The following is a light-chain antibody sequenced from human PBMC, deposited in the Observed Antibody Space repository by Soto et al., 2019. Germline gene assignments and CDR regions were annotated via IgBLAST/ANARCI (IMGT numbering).Light chain of an antibody. CDR2: AAS. Sequence: DIQMTQSPSSLSASVADRVTISCRASQDISNYLAWFQQKPGKVPKLLIYAASTLQSGVPSRFSGSGSGTDFTLTISNLQPEDVATYYCQKYNSVPWTFGQGTKVEIK. CDR1: QDISNY. V-gene: IGKV1-27*01. J-gene: IGKJ1*01. CDR3: QKYNSVPWT.